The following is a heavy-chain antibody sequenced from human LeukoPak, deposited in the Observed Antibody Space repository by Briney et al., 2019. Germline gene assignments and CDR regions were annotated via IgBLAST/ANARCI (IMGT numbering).Heavy chain of an antibody. CDR1: GYTFTSYD. V-gene: IGHV1-8*01. J-gene: IGHJ6*03. Sequence: EASVKVSCKASGYTFTSYDINWVRQATGQGLEWMGWMNPNSGNTGYAQKFQGRVTMTRNTSISTAYMELSSLRSEDTAVYCCARERSGYDSDNYYYYYMDVWGKGTTVTVSS. CDR2: MNPNSGNT. D-gene: IGHD5-12*01. CDR3: ARERSGYDSDNYYYYYMDV.